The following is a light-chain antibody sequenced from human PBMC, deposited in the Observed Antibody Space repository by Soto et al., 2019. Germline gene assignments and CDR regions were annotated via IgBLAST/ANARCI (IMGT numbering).Light chain of an antibody. CDR1: QSVTSGD. V-gene: IGKV3-20*01. Sequence: EIVLTQSPGTLSLSPGETATLSCRASQSVTSGDLAWYQQKPGQAPRLLINRASSRVTGIPDRFSGSESGTDFTLTISRLEPEDFAVYYCQQYGNFPRTFGQGTKV. CDR2: RAS. CDR3: QQYGNFPRT. J-gene: IGKJ1*01.